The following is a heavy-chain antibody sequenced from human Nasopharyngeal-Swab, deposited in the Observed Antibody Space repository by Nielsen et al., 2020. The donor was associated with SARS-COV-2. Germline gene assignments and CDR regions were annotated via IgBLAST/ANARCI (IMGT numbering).Heavy chain of an antibody. D-gene: IGHD4-23*01. CDR2: INVANGDT. J-gene: IGHJ4*02. CDR3: ARDPDGWKPFDH. Sequence: ASVKVSCKASGYTFTAYAMHWVRQAPGQGLEWLGWINVANGDTRYSQKFQGRVPITRDTSASTGYMELTSLRSEDTAVYYCARDPDGWKPFDHWGQGTLVTVSS. V-gene: IGHV1-3*01. CDR1: GYTFTAYA.